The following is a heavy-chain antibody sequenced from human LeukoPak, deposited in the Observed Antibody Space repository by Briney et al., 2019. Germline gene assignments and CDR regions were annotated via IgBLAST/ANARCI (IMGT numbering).Heavy chain of an antibody. CDR2: IGPTGTDR. CDR3: ARDGSLPDY. J-gene: IGHJ4*02. CDR1: GFTFSSCG. Sequence: GGSLRLSCAASGFTFSSCGFNWVRQAPGKGLEWVSSIGPTGTDRYYAASVRGRFTISRDNAKNKLYLQMNSLRAEDTAVYYCARDGSLPDYWGQGTLVTVSS. V-gene: IGHV3-21*01.